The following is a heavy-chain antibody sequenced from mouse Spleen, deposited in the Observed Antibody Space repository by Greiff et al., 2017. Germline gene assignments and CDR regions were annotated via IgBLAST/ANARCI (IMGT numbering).Heavy chain of an antibody. D-gene: IGHD4-1*01. V-gene: IGHV5-17*01. Sequence: EVQGVESGGGLVKPGGSLKLSCAASGFTFSDYGMHWVRQAPEKGLEWVAYISSGSSTIYYADTVKGRFTISRDNAKNTLFLQMTSLRSEDTAMYYCARALGGFAYWGQGTLVTVSA. J-gene: IGHJ3*01. CDR3: ARALGGFAY. CDR1: GFTFSDYG. CDR2: ISSGSSTI.